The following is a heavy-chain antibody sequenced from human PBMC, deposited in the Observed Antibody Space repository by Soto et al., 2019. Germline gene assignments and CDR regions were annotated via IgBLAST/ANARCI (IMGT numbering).Heavy chain of an antibody. J-gene: IGHJ4*02. D-gene: IGHD2-2*01. V-gene: IGHV3-11*01. Sequence: GALRLSCAASGFTFSDYYMSWIRQAPGKGLEWVSYISSSGSTIYYADSVKGRFTISRDNAKNSLYLQMNSLRAEDTAVYYCARGFKYQPRFFDYWGQGTLVTVSS. CDR3: ARGFKYQPRFFDY. CDR2: ISSSGSTI. CDR1: GFTFSDYY.